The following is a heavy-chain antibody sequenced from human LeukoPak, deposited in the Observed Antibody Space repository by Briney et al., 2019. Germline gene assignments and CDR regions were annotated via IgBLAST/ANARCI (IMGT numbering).Heavy chain of an antibody. CDR2: INHSGYT. D-gene: IGHD5-12*01. V-gene: IGHV4-34*01. J-gene: IGHJ4*02. Sequence: SETLSLTCAVSGVPFSNYYWSWVRQPPRQGLEWIGEINHSGYTNYNPSLKSRVTMSIDTSKNQFSLRLTSVTAADTGVYYCTRAVAGHPDWGQGTLVTVSS. CDR1: GVPFSNYY. CDR3: TRAVAGHPD.